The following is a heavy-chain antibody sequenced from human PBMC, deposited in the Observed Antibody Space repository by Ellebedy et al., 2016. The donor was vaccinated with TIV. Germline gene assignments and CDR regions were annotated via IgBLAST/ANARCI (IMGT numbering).Heavy chain of an antibody. D-gene: IGHD6-19*01. J-gene: IGHJ6*02. CDR3: ARGRAVAGIYYYYYYGMDV. V-gene: IGHV6-1*01. CDR1: GDSVSSNSAA. CDR2: TYYRSKWYN. Sequence: SQTLSLTXXISGDSVSSNSAAWNWIRQSPSRGLEWLGRTYYRSKWYNDYAVSVKSRITINPDTSKNQFSLQLNSVTPEDTAVYYCARGRAVAGIYYYYYYGMDVWGQGTTVTVSS.